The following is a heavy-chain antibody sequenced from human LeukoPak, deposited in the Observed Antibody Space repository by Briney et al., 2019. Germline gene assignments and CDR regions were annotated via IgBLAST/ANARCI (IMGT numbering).Heavy chain of an antibody. CDR1: GLTVSRHY. D-gene: IGHD1-26*01. CDR3: ARQSGGSLDY. CDR2: IKQDGSDK. Sequence: GGSLRLSCVASGLTVSRHYMTWVRQAPGKGLEWLANIKQDGSDKNYVDSVKGRFTISRDNAKNSLYLQMNGLRVEDTAVYYCARQSGGSLDYWGQGTLVTVSS. J-gene: IGHJ4*02. V-gene: IGHV3-7*05.